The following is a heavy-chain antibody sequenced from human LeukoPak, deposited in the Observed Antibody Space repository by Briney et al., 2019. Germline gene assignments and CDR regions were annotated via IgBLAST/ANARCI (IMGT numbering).Heavy chain of an antibody. J-gene: IGHJ6*02. Sequence: GGSLKLSCAASGFTFSSYAMSWVRQAPGKGLEWVSAISGSGGSTYYADSVKGRFTISRDKSKNTVYLQMNSLSAEDTAIYYCARVASTSPYFYGMDVWGQGTPVTVSS. V-gene: IGHV3-23*01. CDR2: ISGSGGST. CDR3: ARVASTSPYFYGMDV. CDR1: GFTFSSYA.